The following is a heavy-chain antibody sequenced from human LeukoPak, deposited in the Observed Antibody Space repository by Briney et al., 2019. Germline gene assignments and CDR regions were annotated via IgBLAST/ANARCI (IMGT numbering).Heavy chain of an antibody. CDR3: ARDSSSWFGFDP. Sequence: SQTLSLTCTVSGGSISSGSYYWSWIRQPAGKGLEWIGRIYTSGSTNYNPSLKCRVTISVDTSKNQFSLKLSSVTAADTAVYYCARDSSSWFGFDPWGQGTLVTVSS. CDR2: IYTSGST. CDR1: GGSISSGSYY. D-gene: IGHD6-13*01. V-gene: IGHV4-61*02. J-gene: IGHJ5*02.